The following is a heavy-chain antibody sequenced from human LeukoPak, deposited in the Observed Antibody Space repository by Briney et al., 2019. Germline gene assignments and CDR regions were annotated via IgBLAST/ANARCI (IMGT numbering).Heavy chain of an antibody. J-gene: IGHJ4*02. CDR1: GYTFTSYG. Sequence: GASVKVSCKASGYTFTSYGISWVRQAPGQGLEWMGWMNPNSGNTGYAQKFQGRVTMTRNTSISTAYMELSSLRSEDTAVYYCARPQRVAVAGKVGLVYWGQGTLVTVSS. V-gene: IGHV1-8*02. CDR3: ARPQRVAVAGKVGLVY. D-gene: IGHD6-19*01. CDR2: MNPNSGNT.